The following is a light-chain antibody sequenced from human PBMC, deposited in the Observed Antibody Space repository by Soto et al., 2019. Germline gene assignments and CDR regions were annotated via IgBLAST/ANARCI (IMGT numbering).Light chain of an antibody. CDR1: QSGFDIY. Sequence: EIVLTQSPGTLSLSPGERATLSCRASQSGFDIYLAWFQQKPGQAPRLLIYGASNRATGIPDRFSGSGSGTDFTLTISRLEPEDFAVYYCQHYGASRFTFGPGTKVHNK. V-gene: IGKV3-20*01. CDR2: GAS. J-gene: IGKJ3*01. CDR3: QHYGASRFT.